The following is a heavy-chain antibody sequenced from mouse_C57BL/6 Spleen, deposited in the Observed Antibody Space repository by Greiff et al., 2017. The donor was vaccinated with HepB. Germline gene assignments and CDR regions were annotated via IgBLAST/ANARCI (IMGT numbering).Heavy chain of an antibody. Sequence: VQLQQSGPELVKPGASVKISCKASGYTFTDYYMNWVKQSHGKSLEWIGDINPNNGGTSYNQKFKGKATLTVDKSSSTAYMELRSLTSEDSAVYYCARVDYYGSSYRFAYWGQGTLVTVSA. D-gene: IGHD1-1*01. J-gene: IGHJ3*01. CDR1: GYTFTDYY. CDR2: INPNNGGT. V-gene: IGHV1-26*01. CDR3: ARVDYYGSSYRFAY.